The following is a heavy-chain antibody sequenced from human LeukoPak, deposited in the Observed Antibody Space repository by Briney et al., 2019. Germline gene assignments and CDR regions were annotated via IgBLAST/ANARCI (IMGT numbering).Heavy chain of an antibody. D-gene: IGHD2-21*02. CDR1: GYTCTGYY. V-gene: IGHV1-2*02. CDR3: AREDRVVVTAIGFDY. J-gene: IGHJ4*02. Sequence: ASVKVSCKASGYTCTGYYMHWVRQAPGQGLEWMGWSNPNSGGTNYAQKFQGRVTMTRDTSISTAYMELSRLRSDDTAVYYCAREDRVVVTAIGFDYWGQGTLVTVSS. CDR2: SNPNSGGT.